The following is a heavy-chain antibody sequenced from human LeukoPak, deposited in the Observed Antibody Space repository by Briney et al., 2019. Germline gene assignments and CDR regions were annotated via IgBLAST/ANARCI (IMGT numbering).Heavy chain of an antibody. D-gene: IGHD1-7*01. Sequence: SETLSLTCTVSGGSISSSSYYWGWIRQPPGKGLEWIGSIYYSGSTYYNPSLKSRVTISVDTSKNQFSLKLSSVTAADTAVYYCASLSRVAGTFSEFLFWGQGTLVTVSS. J-gene: IGHJ4*02. V-gene: IGHV4-39*07. CDR1: GGSISSSSYY. CDR2: IYYSGST. CDR3: ASLSRVAGTFSEFLF.